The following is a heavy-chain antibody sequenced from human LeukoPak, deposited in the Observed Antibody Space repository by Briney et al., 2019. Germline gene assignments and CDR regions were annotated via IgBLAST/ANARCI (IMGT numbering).Heavy chain of an antibody. CDR2: IYSGGST. D-gene: IGHD3-22*01. Sequence: PGGSLRLSCSASGFAFSNYAMHWVRQAPGKGLEWVSVIYSGGSTYYADSVKGRFTISRDNSKNTLYLQMNSLRAEDTAVYYCATYYYDSSGYYYPTDYWGQGTLVTVSS. J-gene: IGHJ4*02. V-gene: IGHV3-53*01. CDR3: ATYYYDSSGYYYPTDY. CDR1: GFAFSNYA.